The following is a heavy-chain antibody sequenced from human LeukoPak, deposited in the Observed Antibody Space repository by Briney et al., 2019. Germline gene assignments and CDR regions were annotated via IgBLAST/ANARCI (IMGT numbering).Heavy chain of an antibody. V-gene: IGHV7-4-1*02. CDR2: INTNTGNP. CDR3: ARGSGKVKQWLVPPPGGYYYYMDV. J-gene: IGHJ6*03. Sequence: ASVKVSCKASGYTFTSYAMNWVRQAPGQGLEWMGWINTNTGNPTYAQGFTGRFVLSLDTSVSTAYLQISSLKAEDTAVYYCARGSGKVKQWLVPPPGGYYYYMDVWGKGTTVTVSS. CDR1: GYTFTSYA. D-gene: IGHD6-19*01.